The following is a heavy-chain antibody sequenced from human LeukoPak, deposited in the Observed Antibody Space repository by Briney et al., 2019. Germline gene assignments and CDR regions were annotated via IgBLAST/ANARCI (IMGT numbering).Heavy chain of an antibody. Sequence: ASVKVSCKVSGGTFSSYAISWVRQAPRQGLEWMGGIIPIFGTANYAQKFQGRVTITTDESTSTAYMELSSLRSEDTAAYYCASGLWTSYYYYYMDVWGKGTTVTVSS. CDR3: ASGLWTSYYYYYMDV. D-gene: IGHD5-18*01. V-gene: IGHV1-69*05. J-gene: IGHJ6*03. CDR2: IIPIFGTA. CDR1: GGTFSSYA.